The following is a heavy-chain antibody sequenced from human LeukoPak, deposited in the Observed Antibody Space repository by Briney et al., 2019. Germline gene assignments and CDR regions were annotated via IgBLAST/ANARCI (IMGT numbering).Heavy chain of an antibody. CDR1: GGTFSSYA. D-gene: IGHD3-16*02. Sequence: GASVKVSCKASGGTFSSYAIIWVRQAPGQGLEWMGRIIPILGIANYAQKFQGRVTITADKSTSTAYMELSSLRPEDTAVYYCARVVYNYRRGSYYFDYWGQGTLVTVSS. J-gene: IGHJ4*02. CDR2: IIPILGIA. V-gene: IGHV1-69*04. CDR3: ARVVYNYRRGSYYFDY.